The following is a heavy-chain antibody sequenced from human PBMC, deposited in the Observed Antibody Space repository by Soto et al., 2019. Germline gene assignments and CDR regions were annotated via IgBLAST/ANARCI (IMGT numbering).Heavy chain of an antibody. V-gene: IGHV1-8*01. Sequence: QVQLVQSGAEVKKPGASVKVSCKASGYTFTSYDINWVRQAPGQGLEWMGWMDPNSGVTGYAQKFQGRVTMTRDTSTTTAHMELSGLRSEDTAVYYCARDRKFDFWRKGLDVWGQGTTVTVSS. J-gene: IGHJ6*02. CDR2: MDPNSGVT. D-gene: IGHD3-3*01. CDR3: ARDRKFDFWRKGLDV. CDR1: GYTFTSYD.